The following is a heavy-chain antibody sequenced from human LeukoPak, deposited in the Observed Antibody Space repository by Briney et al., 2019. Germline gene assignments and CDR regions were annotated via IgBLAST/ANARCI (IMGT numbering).Heavy chain of an antibody. Sequence: GGSLRLSCAASGFTFRSCEMNWVRQAPGKGLEWVSYISSSGYTMYYADSVKGRFTISRDNAKNSLYLQMNSLRAEDTAIYYCASDISGSGSYLAGTMDYWGQGTLVTVSS. CDR3: ASDISGSGSYLAGTMDY. V-gene: IGHV3-48*03. CDR1: GFTFRSCE. J-gene: IGHJ4*02. D-gene: IGHD3-10*01. CDR2: ISSSGYTM.